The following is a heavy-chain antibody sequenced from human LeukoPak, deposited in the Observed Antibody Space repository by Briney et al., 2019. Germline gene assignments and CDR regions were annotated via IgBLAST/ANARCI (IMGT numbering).Heavy chain of an antibody. V-gene: IGHV1-18*01. D-gene: IGHD3-3*01. CDR1: GYTFTNYG. J-gene: IGHJ5*02. CDR3: ARITYDFWSGYYMPDDP. CDR2: ISIYNGNT. Sequence: GASVKVSCKXSGYTFTNYGISWVRQAPGQGLEWMGWISIYNGNTDYAQKLRGRVTMTTDTYTSTAYMELRSLRSDDTAVYYCARITYDFWSGYYMPDDPWGQGTLVTVFS.